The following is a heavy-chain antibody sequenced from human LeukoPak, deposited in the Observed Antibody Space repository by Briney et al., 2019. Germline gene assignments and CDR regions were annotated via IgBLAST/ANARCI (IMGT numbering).Heavy chain of an antibody. J-gene: IGHJ6*03. V-gene: IGHV1-69*13. D-gene: IGHD3-10*01. CDR3: ARCNYGSGSPYLYHYYYMDV. CDR2: IIPIFGTA. CDR1: GGTFSSYA. Sequence: SVKVSCKASGGTFSSYAISWVRQAPGQGLEWMGGIIPIFGTANYAQKFQGRVTITADESTSTAYMELSSLRSEDTAVYYCARCNYGSGSPYLYHYYYMDVWGKGTTVTISS.